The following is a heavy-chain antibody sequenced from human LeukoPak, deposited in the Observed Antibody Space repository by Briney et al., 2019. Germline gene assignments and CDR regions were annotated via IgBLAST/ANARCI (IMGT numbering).Heavy chain of an antibody. CDR2: IYHSGST. CDR1: GYSISSGYY. V-gene: IGHV4-38-2*02. D-gene: IGHD3-9*01. J-gene: IGHJ3*02. CDR3: ARDFHTLIPDAFDI. Sequence: SETLSLTCTVSGYSISSGYYWGWIRQPPGKGLEWIGNIYHSGSTYYNPSLKSRVTISVDTSKNQFSLKLNSVTASDTAVYYCARDFHTLIPDAFDIWGQGTMVTVSS.